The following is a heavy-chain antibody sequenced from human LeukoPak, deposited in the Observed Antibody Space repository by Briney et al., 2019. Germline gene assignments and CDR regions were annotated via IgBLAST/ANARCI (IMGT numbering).Heavy chain of an antibody. CDR2: ISSSGSTI. V-gene: IGHV3-11*01. D-gene: IGHD2-2*01. Sequence: GGSLRLSCAASGFTFSDYYMSWLRQAPGKGLEWVSYISSSGSTIYYADSVKGRFTISRDNAKSSLYLQMNSLRAEDTAVYYCAREATSRPYFDYWGQGTLVTVSS. J-gene: IGHJ4*02. CDR1: GFTFSDYY. CDR3: AREATSRPYFDY.